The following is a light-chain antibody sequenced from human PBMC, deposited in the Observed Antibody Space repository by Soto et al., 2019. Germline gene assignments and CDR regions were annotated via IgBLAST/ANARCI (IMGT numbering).Light chain of an antibody. CDR3: QQYGTSPIT. V-gene: IGKV3-20*01. J-gene: IGKJ5*01. CDR1: QSVSSSY. CDR2: DAS. Sequence: EIVLTQSPATLSLSPGERATLSCRASQSVSSSYLAWYQQKPGQAPRLLIYDASSRATGIPDRFSGSGSGTDFTLTISRLEPEDFAVYYCQQYGTSPITFGQGTRLEI.